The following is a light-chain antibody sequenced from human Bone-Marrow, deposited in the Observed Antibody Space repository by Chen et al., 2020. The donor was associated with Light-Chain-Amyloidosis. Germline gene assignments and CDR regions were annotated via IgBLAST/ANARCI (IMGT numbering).Light chain of an antibody. CDR3: QQYGTSPLT. Sequence: EIVLTQSPGTLSLSPGEGANLSCRASPTISSNYLTWYQQKLGQAPRLLIYGSSSRATGIPDRCTGSESGTDCTLTINRLEPEDFAMYYCQQYGTSPLTFGGGTKVEIK. J-gene: IGKJ4*01. CDR2: GSS. V-gene: IGKV3-20*01. CDR1: PTISSNY.